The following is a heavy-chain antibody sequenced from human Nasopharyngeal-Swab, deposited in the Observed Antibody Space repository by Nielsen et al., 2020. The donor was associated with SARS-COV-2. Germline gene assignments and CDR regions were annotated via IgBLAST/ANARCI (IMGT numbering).Heavy chain of an antibody. CDR2: INWNSGSK. V-gene: IGHV3-9*01. CDR1: GFTFDDYT. CDR3: AKDRLYPEVKWGNSMDV. D-gene: IGHD1-26*01. J-gene: IGHJ6*02. Sequence: SLKISCAASGFTFDDYTMYWVRQRPGEGLEWVSGINWNSGSKGYADSVKGRFTISRDNAKNSLYLQMNSLRDEDTALYYCAKDRLYPEVKWGNSMDVWGQGTTVTVSS.